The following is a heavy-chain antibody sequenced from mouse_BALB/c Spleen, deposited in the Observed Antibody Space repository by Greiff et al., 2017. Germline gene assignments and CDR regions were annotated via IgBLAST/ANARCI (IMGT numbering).Heavy chain of an antibody. D-gene: IGHD1-1*02. CDR1: GFTFSSYA. CDR2: ISSGGSYT. CDR3: ARAGYGGPYYFDY. V-gene: IGHV5-9-4*01. Sequence: EVQVVESGGGLVKPGGSLKLSCAASGFTFSSYAMSWVRQSPEKRLEWVAEISSGGSYTYYPDTVTGRFTISRDNAKNTLYLEMSSLRSEDTAMYYCARAGYGGPYYFDYWGQGTTLTVSS. J-gene: IGHJ2*01.